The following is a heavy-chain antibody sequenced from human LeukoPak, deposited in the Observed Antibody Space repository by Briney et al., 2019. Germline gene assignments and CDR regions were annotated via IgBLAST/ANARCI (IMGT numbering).Heavy chain of an antibody. CDR1: GGTFSSYA. V-gene: IGHV1-69*05. CDR2: IIPIFGTA. J-gene: IGHJ6*03. CDR3: ARGVEYSRSSARYYYYYYMDV. Sequence: SVKVSCRASGGTFSSYAISWVRQAPGQGLEWMGGIIPIFGTANYAQKFQGRVTITTDESTSTAYMELSSLRSEDTAVYYCARGVEYSRSSARYYYYYYMDVWGKGTTVTVSS. D-gene: IGHD6-6*01.